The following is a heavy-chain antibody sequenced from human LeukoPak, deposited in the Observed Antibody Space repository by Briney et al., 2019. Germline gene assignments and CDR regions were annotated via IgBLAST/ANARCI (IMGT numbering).Heavy chain of an antibody. CDR2: INTNTGDP. CDR1: GYTFTNYG. CDR3: AREVLYDSSGYSMIDY. J-gene: IGHJ4*02. D-gene: IGHD3-22*01. V-gene: IGHV7-4-1*02. Sequence: ASVKVSCKASGYTFTNYGMNWVRQAPGQGLEWMGWINTNTGDPTYAQGFTGRFVFSLDTSVSTAYLQISSLKAEDTAVYYCAREVLYDSSGYSMIDYWGQGTLVTVSS.